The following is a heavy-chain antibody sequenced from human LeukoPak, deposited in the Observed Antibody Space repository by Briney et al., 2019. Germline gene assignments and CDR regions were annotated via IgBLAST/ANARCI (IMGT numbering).Heavy chain of an antibody. V-gene: IGHV3-74*01. Sequence: PGGRLRLSCAASGFTFSGYWMHWVRQAPGKGLVWVSRINPDGSSASYADSVKGRFTISRDNAKNTLYLQMNSLRAEDTAVYYCARFKVTVTSIPWGQGTLVTVSS. CDR2: INPDGSSA. J-gene: IGHJ5*02. CDR1: GFTFSGYW. CDR3: ARFKVTVTSIP. D-gene: IGHD4-11*01.